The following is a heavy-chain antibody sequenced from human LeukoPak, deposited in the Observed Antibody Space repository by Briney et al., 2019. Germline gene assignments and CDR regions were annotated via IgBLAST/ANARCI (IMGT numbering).Heavy chain of an antibody. CDR2: IRYDGSNK. D-gene: IGHD6-6*01. CDR1: GFTFISYG. CDR3: ARAGSSSGGAPYFDY. J-gene: IGHJ4*02. Sequence: GGSLRPSCAASGFTFISYGMYWVRQAPGKGLESVAFIRYDGSNKYYADSVKGRFTISRDNAKNSLYLQMNGLRAEDTALYYCARAGSSSGGAPYFDYWGQGTLVTVSS. V-gene: IGHV3-30*02.